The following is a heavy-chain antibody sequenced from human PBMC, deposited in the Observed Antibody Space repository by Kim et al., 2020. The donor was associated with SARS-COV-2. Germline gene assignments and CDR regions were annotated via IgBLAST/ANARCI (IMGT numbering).Heavy chain of an antibody. CDR2: IYSGGST. J-gene: IGHJ4*02. CDR1: GFTVSSNY. Sequence: GGSLRLSCAASGFTVSSNYMSWVRQAPGKGLEWVSVIYSGGSTYYADSVKGRFTISRDNSKNTLYLQMNSLRAEDTAVYYCARVWGDAVAGTDPFDYWGQGTLVTVSS. D-gene: IGHD6-19*01. V-gene: IGHV3-53*01. CDR3: ARVWGDAVAGTDPFDY.